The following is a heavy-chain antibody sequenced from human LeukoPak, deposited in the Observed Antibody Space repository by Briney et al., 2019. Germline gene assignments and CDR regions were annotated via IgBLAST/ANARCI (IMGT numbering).Heavy chain of an antibody. V-gene: IGHV1-69*13. CDR2: IIPIFGTA. CDR3: ARVCGNTSCYPMGPFYYYYMDV. Sequence: ASVKVSCKASGGTFSSYAISWVRQALGQGLEWMGGIIPIFGTANYAQKFQGRVTITADESTSTAYMELSSLRSEDTAVYYCARVCGNTSCYPMGPFYYYYMDVWGKGDTVTVSS. CDR1: GGTFSSYA. J-gene: IGHJ6*03. D-gene: IGHD2-2*01.